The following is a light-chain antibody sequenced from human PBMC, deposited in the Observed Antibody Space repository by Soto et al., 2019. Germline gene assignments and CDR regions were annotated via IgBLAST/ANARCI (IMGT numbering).Light chain of an antibody. V-gene: IGKV3-11*01. CDR1: QSIGNY. CDR3: QQRSSWPFT. J-gene: IGKJ3*01. CDR2: ATS. Sequence: EVVLTQSPATLSLSPGEGATLSCRASQSIGNYLAWHQQKPGQAPRLLIYATSNRATGIPARFSGSGSGTDFTLTISSLEPEDFAVYYCQQRSSWPFTFGPGTKVDIK.